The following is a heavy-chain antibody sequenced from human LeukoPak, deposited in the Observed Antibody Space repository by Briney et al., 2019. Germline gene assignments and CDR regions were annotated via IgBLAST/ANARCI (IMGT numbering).Heavy chain of an antibody. CDR2: ISGSGGTT. CDR1: GFPFNTYA. D-gene: IGHD6-13*01. Sequence: TGGSLRLSCAASGFPFNTYAMTWVRQAPGKGLGWVSGISGSGGTTYYADSVKGRFTISRDNSRNTLYLQMSSLRAEDTAVYYCAKAPSVSSSWFDYWGQGTLVTVSS. J-gene: IGHJ4*02. CDR3: AKAPSVSSSWFDY. V-gene: IGHV3-23*01.